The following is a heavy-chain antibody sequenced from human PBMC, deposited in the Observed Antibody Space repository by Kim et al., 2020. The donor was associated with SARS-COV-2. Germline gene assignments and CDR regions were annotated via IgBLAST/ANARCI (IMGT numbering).Heavy chain of an antibody. Sequence: GGSLRLSCSASGFTFSSYSMHWVRQAPGKGLEYVSVINGIGGSTYYADSMKGRITISRDNSKNTLYLQMSNLRTEDTAVYYCVKGTVYRGYSYGSYFDYWGQGTLVTVSS. CDR3: VKGTVYRGYSYGSYFDY. CDR1: GFTFSSYS. J-gene: IGHJ4*02. CDR2: INGIGGST. V-gene: IGHV3-64D*09. D-gene: IGHD5-18*01.